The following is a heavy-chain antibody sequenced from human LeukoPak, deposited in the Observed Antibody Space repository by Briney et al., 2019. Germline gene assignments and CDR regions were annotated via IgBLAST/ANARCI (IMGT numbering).Heavy chain of an antibody. CDR3: ARVPMVKYYYYMDV. Sequence: ASVKVSCKASGYTFIGHYMHWVRQAPGQGLEWMGWINPNSGGTNYAQKFQGRVTMTRDTSISTDYMELSRLRSDDTAVYYCARVPMVKYYYYMDVWGKRTTVTVSS. CDR1: GYTFIGHY. V-gene: IGHV1-2*02. D-gene: IGHD2-21*01. CDR2: INPNSGGT. J-gene: IGHJ6*03.